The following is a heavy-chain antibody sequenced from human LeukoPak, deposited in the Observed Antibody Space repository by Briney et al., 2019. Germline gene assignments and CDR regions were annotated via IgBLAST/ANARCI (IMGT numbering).Heavy chain of an antibody. CDR1: GCRRSSKY. CDR2: IYSGGAI. J-gene: IGHJ4*02. Sequence: GGSLRLSCVESGCRRSSKYKSWVRQAPGKGLEWVSLIYSGGAIRYADSVKGRFTISRDSSKNTLFLQMNDLTVEDTARYYCARPPGKWGQGILVTVSS. CDR3: ARPPGK. D-gene: IGHD1-14*01. V-gene: IGHV3-53*01.